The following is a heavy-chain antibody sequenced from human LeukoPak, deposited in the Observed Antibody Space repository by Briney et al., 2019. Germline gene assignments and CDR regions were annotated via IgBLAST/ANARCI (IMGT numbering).Heavy chain of an antibody. CDR3: ARPRIVGAVSPFDY. CDR2: IYYSGST. D-gene: IGHD1-26*01. Sequence: PSETLSLTCTVSGGSISSSSYYWGWIRQPPGKGLEWIGSIYYSGSTYYNPSLKSRVTISVDTSKNQFSLKLSSVTAADTAVYYCARPRIVGAVSPFDYWGQGTLVTVSS. J-gene: IGHJ4*02. CDR1: GGSISSSSYY. V-gene: IGHV4-39*01.